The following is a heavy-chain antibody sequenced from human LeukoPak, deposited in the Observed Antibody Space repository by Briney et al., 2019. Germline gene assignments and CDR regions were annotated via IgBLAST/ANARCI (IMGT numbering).Heavy chain of an antibody. CDR2: ISSSGSTI. CDR1: GFTFSSYE. D-gene: IGHD1-26*01. CDR3: SRRGGATTANYYHYYYMDV. V-gene: IGHV3-48*03. J-gene: IGHJ6*03. Sequence: GGSLRLSCAASGFTFSSYEMNWVRQAPGKGLEWVSYISSSGSTIYYADSVKGRFTISRDNAKNSLYLQMNSLRAEDTAVYYCSRRGGATTANYYHYYYMDVCGKGTTVTVSS.